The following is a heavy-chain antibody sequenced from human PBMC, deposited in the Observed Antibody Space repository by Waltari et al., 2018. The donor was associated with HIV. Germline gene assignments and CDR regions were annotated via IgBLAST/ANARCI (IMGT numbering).Heavy chain of an antibody. Sequence: QVQLVESGGGVVKPGRSLRLSCAASGFTFSSYAMQWVRQAPGKGLEWVAVISCDGSNKYYADSVKGRFTISRDNSKNTLYLQMNSLRAEDTAVYYCARDPVQLWFSSYYYYGMDVWGQGTTVTVSS. D-gene: IGHD5-18*01. CDR1: GFTFSSYA. V-gene: IGHV3-30*01. CDR2: ISCDGSNK. J-gene: IGHJ6*02. CDR3: ARDPVQLWFSSYYYYGMDV.